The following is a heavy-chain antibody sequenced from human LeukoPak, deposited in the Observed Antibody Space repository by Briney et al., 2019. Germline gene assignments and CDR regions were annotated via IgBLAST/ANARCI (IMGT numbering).Heavy chain of an antibody. CDR2: FDPEDVET. V-gene: IGHV1-24*01. CDR3: VTDPVGYCSSDGCYSVYD. J-gene: IGHJ4*02. Sequence: GASVKVSCKVSGYTLTELSMHWVRQAPGEGLEWMGGFDPEDVETVYAQKVQGRVTMTEDTSTDTAYMKLSSLRSGDTAVYYCVTDPVGYCSSDGCYSVYDWGQGTLVTVSS. CDR1: GYTLTELS. D-gene: IGHD2-15*01.